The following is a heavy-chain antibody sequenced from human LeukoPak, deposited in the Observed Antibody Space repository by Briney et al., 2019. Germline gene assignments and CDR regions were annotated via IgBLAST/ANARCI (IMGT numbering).Heavy chain of an antibody. CDR1: GGSISSSSYY. J-gene: IGHJ4*02. CDR2: IYYSGNT. Sequence: PSESLSLTCTVSGGSISSSSYYWGWIRQPPGKGLEWIGSIYYSGNTYYNPSLKSRVTISVDTSKNQFSLKLSSVTAADTAVYYCARLAHSSGWYFDYWGQGTLVTVPS. D-gene: IGHD6-19*01. V-gene: IGHV4-39*01. CDR3: ARLAHSSGWYFDY.